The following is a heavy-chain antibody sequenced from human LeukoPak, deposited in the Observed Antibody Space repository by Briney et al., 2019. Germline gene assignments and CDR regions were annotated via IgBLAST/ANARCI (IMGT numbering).Heavy chain of an antibody. CDR1: GGSCSGYY. Sequence: KPSETLSLTCAVYGGSCSGYYWSWIRQRPGKGREWIGEINHSGSTNYNPSLKSRVTISVDTSKNQFSLKLSSVTAADTAVYYCARGLGYSSSWYPWFDPWGQGTLVTVSS. D-gene: IGHD6-13*01. V-gene: IGHV4-34*01. J-gene: IGHJ5*02. CDR2: INHSGST. CDR3: ARGLGYSSSWYPWFDP.